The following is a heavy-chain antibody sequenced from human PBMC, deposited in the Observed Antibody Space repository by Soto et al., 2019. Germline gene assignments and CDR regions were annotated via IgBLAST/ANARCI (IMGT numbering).Heavy chain of an antibody. CDR1: GGTFSSYT. V-gene: IGHV1-69*02. CDR3: ARPRSGYYSYFDY. D-gene: IGHD3-22*01. CDR2: IIPILGIA. Sequence: ASVKVSCKASGGTFSSYTISWVRQAPGQGLEWMGRIIPILGIANYAQKFQGRVTMTRDTSTSTVYMDLSSLSSEDTAVYYCARPRSGYYSYFDYWGQGTLVNVS. J-gene: IGHJ4*02.